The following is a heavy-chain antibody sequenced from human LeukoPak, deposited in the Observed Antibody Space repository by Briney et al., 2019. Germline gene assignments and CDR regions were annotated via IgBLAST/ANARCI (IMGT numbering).Heavy chain of an antibody. CDR1: GGSISSGSYY. D-gene: IGHD3-9*01. V-gene: IGHV4-61*02. Sequence: SQTLSLTCTVSGGSISSGSYYWSWIRQPAGKGLEWIGRSYTSGSTNYNPSLKSRVTISVDTSKNQFSLKLSSVTAADTAVYYCARIYDILTGYWLVDYWGQGTLVTVSS. CDR2: SYTSGST. J-gene: IGHJ4*02. CDR3: ARIYDILTGYWLVDY.